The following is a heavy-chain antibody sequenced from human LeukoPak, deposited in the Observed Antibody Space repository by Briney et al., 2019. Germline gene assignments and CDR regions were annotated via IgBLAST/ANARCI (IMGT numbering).Heavy chain of an antibody. CDR2: ISSSGSTI. Sequence: GGSLRLSCAASGFTFGDYYMSWIRQAPGKGLEWVSYISSSGSTIYYADSVKGRFTISRDNAKNSLYLQMNSLRAEDTAVYYCARDTRELGDAFDIWGQGTMVTVSS. CDR1: GFTFGDYY. CDR3: ARDTRELGDAFDI. J-gene: IGHJ3*02. D-gene: IGHD3-16*01. V-gene: IGHV3-11*04.